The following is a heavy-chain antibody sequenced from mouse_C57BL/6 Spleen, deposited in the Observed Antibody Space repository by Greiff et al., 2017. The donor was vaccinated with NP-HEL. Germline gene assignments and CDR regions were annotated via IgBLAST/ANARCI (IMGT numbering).Heavy chain of an antibody. J-gene: IGHJ3*01. V-gene: IGHV5-16*01. CDR3: ARGRGYDDGAWFAY. D-gene: IGHD2-2*01. CDR2: INYDGSST. Sequence: EVMLVESEGGLVQPGSSMKLSCTASGFTFSDYYMAWVRQVPEKGLEWVANINYDGSSTYYLDSLKSRFIISRDNAKNILYLQMSSLKSEDTATYYCARGRGYDDGAWFAYWGQGTLVTVSA. CDR1: GFTFSDYY.